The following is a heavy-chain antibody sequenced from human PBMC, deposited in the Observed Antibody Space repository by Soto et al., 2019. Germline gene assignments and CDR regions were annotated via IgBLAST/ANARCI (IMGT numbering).Heavy chain of an antibody. D-gene: IGHD5-12*01. J-gene: IGHJ5*02. CDR2: INHRGSD. Sequence: QVHLQQWGAGLLKPSETLSLTCAVYGESFIGYYWTWIRQPPGKGLEWIGEINHRGSDNYNPSLKSLVTISVDTSNNQFSLKLSSVTAADASVYYSAGTDIVTTNWFDPWGQGTLVTVSS. CDR1: GESFIGYY. CDR3: AGTDIVTTNWFDP. V-gene: IGHV4-34*02.